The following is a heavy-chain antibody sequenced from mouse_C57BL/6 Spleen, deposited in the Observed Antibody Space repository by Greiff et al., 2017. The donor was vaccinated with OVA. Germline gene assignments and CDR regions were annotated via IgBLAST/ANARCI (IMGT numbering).Heavy chain of an antibody. D-gene: IGHD1-1*01. V-gene: IGHV1-53*01. CDR1: GYTFTSYW. CDR2: INPCDGGT. CDR3: ARTPCDCYYYSALDY. Sequence: QVQLQQSGTELVKPGASVKLSCKASGYTFTSYWMHWVKQRPGQGLEWIGNINPCDGGTNYNEKFKSKATLTVDKSSSTAYMQLSSLTSEDSAVEDCARTPCDCYYYSALDYWGQGTSVTVSS. J-gene: IGHJ4*01.